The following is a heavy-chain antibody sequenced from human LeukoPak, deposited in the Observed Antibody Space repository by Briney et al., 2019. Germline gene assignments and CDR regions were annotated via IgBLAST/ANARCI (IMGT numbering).Heavy chain of an antibody. V-gene: IGHV3-23*01. CDR2: ISGSGGST. CDR1: GFTFSTYA. J-gene: IGHJ4*02. Sequence: GGSLRLSCAASGFTFSTYAMSWVRQAPGKGLEWVSAISGSGGSTYYADSVKGRFTISRDNSKNTLYLQMNSLRAEDTAVYYCAKDLGISGWTFDYWGQGTLVTVSS. CDR3: AKDLGISGWTFDY. D-gene: IGHD3-10*01.